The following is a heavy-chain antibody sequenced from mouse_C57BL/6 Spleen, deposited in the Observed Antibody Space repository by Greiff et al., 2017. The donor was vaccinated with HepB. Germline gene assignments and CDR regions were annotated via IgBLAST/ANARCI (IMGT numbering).Heavy chain of an antibody. CDR3: ARGEDYYGSPLCDY. CDR2: IYPRSGNT. V-gene: IGHV1-81*01. D-gene: IGHD1-1*01. J-gene: IGHJ2*01. Sequence: QVHVKQSGAELARPGASVKLSCKASGYTFTSYGISWVKQRTGQGLEWIGEIYPRSGNTYYNEKFKGKATLTADKSSSTAYMELRSLTSEDSAVYFCARGEDYYGSPLCDYWGQGTTLTVSS. CDR1: GYTFTSYG.